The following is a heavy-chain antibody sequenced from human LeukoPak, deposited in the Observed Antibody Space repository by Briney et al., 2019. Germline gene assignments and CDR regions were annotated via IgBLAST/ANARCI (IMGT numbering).Heavy chain of an antibody. CDR3: ARYTVTTQKDAFDI. V-gene: IGHV4-31*03. J-gene: IGHJ3*02. D-gene: IGHD4-17*01. CDR2: IYYSGGT. CDR1: GGSISSGGYY. Sequence: ASQTLSLTCTVSGGSISSGGYYWSWIRQHPGKGLEWIGYIYYSGGTYYNPSLKSRVTISVDTSKNQFSLKLSSVTAADTAVYYCARYTVTTQKDAFDIWGQGTMVTVSS.